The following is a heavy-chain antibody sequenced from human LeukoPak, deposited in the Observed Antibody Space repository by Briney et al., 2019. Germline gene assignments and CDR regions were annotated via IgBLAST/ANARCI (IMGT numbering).Heavy chain of an antibody. J-gene: IGHJ4*02. Sequence: ASVKVSCKASGYTFTDYYMHWVRQAPGQGLEWMGWINPNSGGTNYAQKFQGRVTMTRGTSISTAYMELSRLKSDDTAVYYCARVHFYDSSGYSLINPWGQGTLVTVSS. D-gene: IGHD3-22*01. CDR3: ARVHFYDSSGYSLINP. V-gene: IGHV1-2*02. CDR1: GYTFTDYY. CDR2: INPNSGGT.